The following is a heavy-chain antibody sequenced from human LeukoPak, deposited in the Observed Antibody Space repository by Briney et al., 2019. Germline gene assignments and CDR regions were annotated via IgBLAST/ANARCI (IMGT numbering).Heavy chain of an antibody. CDR1: GYTFTGYY. D-gene: IGHD5-12*01. Sequence: GASVKVSCKASGYTFTGYYMHWVRQAPGQGLEWMGWINPNSGGTNYAPKFQGRVTMTRDTSISTAYMELSRLRSDDTAVYYCARWLQFPYYFDYWGQGTLVTVSS. CDR2: INPNSGGT. CDR3: ARWLQFPYYFDY. J-gene: IGHJ4*02. V-gene: IGHV1-2*02.